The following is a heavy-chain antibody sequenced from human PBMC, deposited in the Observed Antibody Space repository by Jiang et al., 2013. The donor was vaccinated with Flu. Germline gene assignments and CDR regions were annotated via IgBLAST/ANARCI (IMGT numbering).Heavy chain of an antibody. CDR1: GFSLTTSRVG. CDR3: AHSLLLIYVPRHNWFDY. Sequence: KPTQTLTLTCTFSGFSLTTSRVGVGWIRQPPGKALEWLALIYWDDDKRYSPSLKSRLTITKDTFKNQVVLTMTNMDPVDTATYFCAHSLLLIYVPRHNWFDYWGQGTLVTVSS. CDR2: IYWDDDK. D-gene: IGHD2/OR15-2a*01. V-gene: IGHV2-5*02. J-gene: IGHJ5*01.